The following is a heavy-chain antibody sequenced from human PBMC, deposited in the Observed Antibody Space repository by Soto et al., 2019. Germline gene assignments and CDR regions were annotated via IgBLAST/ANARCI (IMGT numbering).Heavy chain of an antibody. J-gene: IGHJ6*02. Sequence: SSETLSLTCTVSGGSISSYYWSWIRQPPGKGLEWIGYIYYSGSTNYNPSLKSRVTISVDTSKNQFSLKLSSVTAADTAVYYCAKDGQSGSNYYGMDVWGQGTTVTVSS. CDR3: AKDGQSGSNYYGMDV. D-gene: IGHD3-10*01. CDR1: GGSISSYY. V-gene: IGHV4-59*01. CDR2: IYYSGST.